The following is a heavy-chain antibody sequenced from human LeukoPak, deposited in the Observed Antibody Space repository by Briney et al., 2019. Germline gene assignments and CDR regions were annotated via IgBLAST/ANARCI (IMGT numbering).Heavy chain of an antibody. Sequence: ASVKVSCKASGYTFTSYDINWVRQATGQGLEWMGWMNPNSGNTGYAQKFQGRVTMTRNTSISTAYMELSSLRSEDTAVYYCARTDLRYFDWLLPQLGFDYWGQGTLVTVSS. CDR2: MNPNSGNT. V-gene: IGHV1-8*01. CDR1: GYTFTSYD. J-gene: IGHJ4*02. CDR3: ARTDLRYFDWLLPQLGFDY. D-gene: IGHD3-9*01.